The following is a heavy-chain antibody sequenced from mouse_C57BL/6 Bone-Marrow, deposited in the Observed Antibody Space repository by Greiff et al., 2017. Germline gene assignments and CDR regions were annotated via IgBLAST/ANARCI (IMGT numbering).Heavy chain of an antibody. CDR3: ARKDYELYYAMDY. Sequence: QVQLQQPGAELVKPGASVKMSCKASGYTFTSYWITWVKQRPGQGLEWIGDIYPGSGSTNYNEKFQSKATLTVDTSSSTAYMQLSSLTSEYAAVYYCARKDYELYYAMDYWGQGTSVTVSS. CDR2: IYPGSGST. V-gene: IGHV1-55*01. CDR1: GYTFTSYW. D-gene: IGHD2-4*01. J-gene: IGHJ4*01.